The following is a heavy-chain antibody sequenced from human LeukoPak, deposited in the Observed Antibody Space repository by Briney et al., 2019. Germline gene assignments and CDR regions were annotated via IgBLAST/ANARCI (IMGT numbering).Heavy chain of an antibody. V-gene: IGHV1-69*05. Sequence: ASVKVSCKASGGTFSSYAISWVRQAPGQGLEWMGGTIPIFGTANYAQKFQGRVTITTDESTSTAYMELSSLRSEDTAVYCCARGRLRKDYGSGSYMPPRNDCWGQGTLVTVSS. CDR1: GGTFSSYA. D-gene: IGHD3-10*01. J-gene: IGHJ4*02. CDR3: ARGRLRKDYGSGSYMPPRNDC. CDR2: TIPIFGTA.